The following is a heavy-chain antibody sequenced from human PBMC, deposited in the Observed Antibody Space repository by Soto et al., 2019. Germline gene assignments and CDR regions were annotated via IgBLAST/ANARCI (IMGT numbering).Heavy chain of an antibody. CDR2: IIPIFGTA. J-gene: IGHJ6*02. CDR3: ARYSSGWSSTYYYYYGVDV. CDR1: GGTFSSYA. Sequence: SVKVSCKASGGTFSSYAISWVRQAPGQGREWMGGIIPIFGTANYAQKFQGRVTITADKSTSTAYMELSSLRSEDTAVYYCARYSSGWSSTYYYYYGVDVWGQGTTVTVSS. V-gene: IGHV1-69*06. D-gene: IGHD6-19*01.